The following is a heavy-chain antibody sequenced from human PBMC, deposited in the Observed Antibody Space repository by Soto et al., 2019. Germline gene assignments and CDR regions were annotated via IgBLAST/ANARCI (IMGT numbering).Heavy chain of an antibody. CDR1: GGPISSCGYY. Sequence: SETLSLTCTVSGGPISSCGYYWYWIRQHPGKGLEWIGYIYYSGTTYYNPSLKSRVTISVDTSKNQFSLKLSSVTAVDTAVYYCAASCVACGGFNYYGMDVWGQGTTVTVSS. CDR2: IYYSGTT. V-gene: IGHV4-31*03. CDR3: AASCVACGGFNYYGMDV. J-gene: IGHJ6*02. D-gene: IGHD2-21*01.